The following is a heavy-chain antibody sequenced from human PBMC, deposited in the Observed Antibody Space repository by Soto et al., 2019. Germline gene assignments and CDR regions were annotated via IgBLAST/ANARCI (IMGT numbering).Heavy chain of an antibody. D-gene: IGHD6-19*01. CDR1: GDSVSSPYY. V-gene: IGHV4-4*02. Sequence: QVQLQESGPGLVKPSGTLSLTCAVSGDSVSSPYYWCWVRQPPGKGLEWIGGVFHTGTTSYNPSLRSRFTISMDKSINPFSLDLSSVTAADTAVYYCARSAGWYAVHSWGPGTLVIVSS. CDR2: VFHTGTT. CDR3: ARSAGWYAVHS. J-gene: IGHJ4*02.